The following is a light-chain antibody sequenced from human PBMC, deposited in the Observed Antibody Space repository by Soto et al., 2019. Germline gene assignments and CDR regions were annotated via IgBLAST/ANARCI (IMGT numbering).Light chain of an antibody. J-gene: IGKJ1*01. CDR3: QQYNNWPRRT. V-gene: IGKV3-15*01. Sequence: EMVMTQSPATLSVSPGERATLSCRASQSVNDKLAWYQQKPDQAPRLLIYGASTRATGIPARFSGSGSETEFTLTISSLQSEDFALYYCQQYNNWPRRTFGQGTKVEIK. CDR1: QSVNDK. CDR2: GAS.